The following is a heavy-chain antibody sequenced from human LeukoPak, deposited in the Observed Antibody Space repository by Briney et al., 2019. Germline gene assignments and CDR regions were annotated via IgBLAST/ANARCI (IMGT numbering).Heavy chain of an antibody. V-gene: IGHV4-34*01. CDR1: GGSISSYY. CDR3: ARGARGLLNS. J-gene: IGHJ4*02. D-gene: IGHD3-10*01. CDR2: INHSGST. Sequence: ASETLSLTCTVSGGSISSYYWSWIRQPPGKGLERIGEINHSGSTNYNPSLKSRVTISVDTSKNQFSLKLSSVTAADTAVYYCARGARGLLNSWGQGTLVTVSS.